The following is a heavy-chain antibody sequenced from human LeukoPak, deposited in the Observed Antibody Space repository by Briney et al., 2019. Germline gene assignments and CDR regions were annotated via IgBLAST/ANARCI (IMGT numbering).Heavy chain of an antibody. CDR2: ISGSGGTI. D-gene: IGHD1-26*01. J-gene: IGHJ4*02. Sequence: GGSLRLSCAASGFTFRSYAMTWVRQAPGKGLEWVSAISGSGGTIYYADSVRGRFTISRDNSKNALYLQLSSLGLEDTAVYYCATVKVGAPSSFDYWGQGTLVTVSS. CDR1: GFTFRSYA. CDR3: ATVKVGAPSSFDY. V-gene: IGHV3-23*01.